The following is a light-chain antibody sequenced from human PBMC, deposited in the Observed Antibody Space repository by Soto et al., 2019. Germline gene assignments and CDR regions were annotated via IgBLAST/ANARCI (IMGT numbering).Light chain of an antibody. CDR3: QQYGSTPFT. Sequence: EIVLTQSPGTLSLSPGERAALSCSASQSVSSDDLAWYQQKPGQGPRLLIFRASSRATGIPDRISGSGSGTDFTLTSSRLEPEDFAVYYCQQYGSTPFTFGQGTKLEIK. CDR1: QSVSSDD. V-gene: IGKV3-20*01. CDR2: RAS. J-gene: IGKJ2*01.